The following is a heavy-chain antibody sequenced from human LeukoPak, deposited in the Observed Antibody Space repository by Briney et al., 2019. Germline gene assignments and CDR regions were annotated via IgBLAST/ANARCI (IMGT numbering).Heavy chain of an antibody. Sequence: GGCLRLSCAASGFTFSSYSMNWVRQAPGKGLEWVSSISSSSSYIYYADSVKGRFTISRDNAKNSLYLQMNSLRAEDTAVYYCARERGYSYGVTDYWGQGTLVTVSS. CDR2: ISSSSSYI. CDR3: ARERGYSYGVTDY. V-gene: IGHV3-21*01. CDR1: GFTFSSYS. J-gene: IGHJ4*02. D-gene: IGHD5-18*01.